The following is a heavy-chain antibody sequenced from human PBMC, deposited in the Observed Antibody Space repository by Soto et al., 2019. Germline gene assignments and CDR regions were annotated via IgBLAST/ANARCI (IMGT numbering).Heavy chain of an antibody. CDR2: IVLSSGNT. J-gene: IGHJ4*02. D-gene: IGHD2-2*01. V-gene: IGHV1-58*01. CDR3: ARGPIVVVPAARDFDY. Sequence: SVKASCKASGFTFTSSAVPWVRQAQEQSLEWMGWIVLSSGNTNYAQKFQGRVTMTRNTSISTAYMELSSLRSEDTAVYYCARGPIVVVPAARDFDYWGQGTLVTVSS. CDR1: GFTFTSSA.